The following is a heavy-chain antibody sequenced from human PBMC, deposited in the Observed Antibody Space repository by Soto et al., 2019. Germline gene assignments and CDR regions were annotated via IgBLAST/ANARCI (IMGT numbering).Heavy chain of an antibody. CDR1: GFTFSSYA. J-gene: IGHJ4*02. CDR3: AKGQGWIGAFDY. D-gene: IGHD3-10*01. V-gene: IGHV3-23*01. Sequence: EVQLLESGGGLVQPGGSLRLSCAASGFTFSSYAMSWVRQAPGKGLEWVSASSGSGGSTYYADSVKGRFTISRDTSKTTLYRQMDSLRAEDTAVYCWAKGQGWIGAFDYWGQGTLVTVSS. CDR2: SSGSGGST.